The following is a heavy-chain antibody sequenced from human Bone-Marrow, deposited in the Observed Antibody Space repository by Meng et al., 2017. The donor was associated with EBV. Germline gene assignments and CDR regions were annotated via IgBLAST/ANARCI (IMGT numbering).Heavy chain of an antibody. Sequence: QVQLWQTAAGVKKPGASVEVSCTASGGPFRNYAISWVRQAPGQGLEWLGGFLPTLGAPNYAQKFHGRVSITADESTSTHYMDLSSLRSEDTAMYYCASESGRGYTPDYWGQGTLVTVSS. CDR1: GGPFRNYA. CDR3: ASESGRGYTPDY. J-gene: IGHJ4*02. CDR2: FLPTLGAP. V-gene: IGHV1-69*01. D-gene: IGHD3-10*01.